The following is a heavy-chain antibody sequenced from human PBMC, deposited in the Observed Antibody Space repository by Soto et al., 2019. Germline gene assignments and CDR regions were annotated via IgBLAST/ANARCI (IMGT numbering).Heavy chain of an antibody. J-gene: IGHJ6*02. Sequence: SETLSLTCGVYRGSFSGFYWSWVSQTPGGGLEWIGEINHSGTTNYNPSFQNRVTISVDQSTNNFSLKMTSLTAADAAVYYCARGRGYVYGSNFYGLDVWGQGTTVTVSS. D-gene: IGHD6-25*01. CDR3: ARGRGYVYGSNFYGLDV. CDR2: INHSGTT. V-gene: IGHV4-34*01. CDR1: RGSFSGFY.